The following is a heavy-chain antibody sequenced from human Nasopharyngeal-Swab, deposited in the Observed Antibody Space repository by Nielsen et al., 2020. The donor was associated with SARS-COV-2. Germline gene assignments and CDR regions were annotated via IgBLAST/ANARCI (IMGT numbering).Heavy chain of an antibody. J-gene: IGHJ4*02. CDR3: ARRGEGYGDYIDY. Sequence: SETLSLTCSVSGGSISNYHWNWIRQPPGKGLEWIGYIYYSGSTNYNPSLKSRVTISVDTSKNQFSLKLSSVTAADTAVYYCARRGEGYGDYIDYWGQGTLVTVSS. CDR1: GGSISNYH. CDR2: IYYSGST. V-gene: IGHV4-59*08. D-gene: IGHD4-17*01.